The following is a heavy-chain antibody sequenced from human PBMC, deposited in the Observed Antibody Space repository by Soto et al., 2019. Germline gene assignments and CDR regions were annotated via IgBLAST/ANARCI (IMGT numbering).Heavy chain of an antibody. CDR3: ERDVVRFLEWLFPGGMDV. D-gene: IGHD3-3*01. CDR2: INAGNGNT. CDR1: GYTFTSYA. V-gene: IGHV1-3*01. Sequence: QVQLVQSGAEVKKPGASVKVSCKASGYTFTSYAMHWVRQAPGQRREWMGWINAGNGNTKYSQKFQGRVTITRDTSSSTGDMELSILRSEDTAVYSCERDVVRFLEWLFPGGMDVWGQGTTVTVSS. J-gene: IGHJ6*02.